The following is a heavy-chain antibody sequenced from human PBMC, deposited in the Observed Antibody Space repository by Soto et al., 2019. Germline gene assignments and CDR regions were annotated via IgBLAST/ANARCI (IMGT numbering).Heavy chain of an antibody. CDR3: ARVDCSGGSCYSTWFDP. D-gene: IGHD2-15*01. V-gene: IGHV5-51*01. J-gene: IGHJ5*02. CDR2: IYPGDSDT. CDR1: GYSFTSYW. Sequence: GESLKISCKGSGYSFTSYWIGWVRQMPGKGLEWMGIIYPGDSDTRYSPSFQGQVTISADKSISTAYLQWSSLKASDTAMYYCARVDCSGGSCYSTWFDPWGQGTLVTVSS.